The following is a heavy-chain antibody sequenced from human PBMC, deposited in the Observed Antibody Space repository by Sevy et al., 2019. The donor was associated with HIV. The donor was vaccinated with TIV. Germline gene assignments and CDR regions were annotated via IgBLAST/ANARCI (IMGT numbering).Heavy chain of an antibody. Sequence: GGSLRLSCAATAFTFSSYDMHWVRQVAGKGLEWVLSIGLSGDTYFAGSVKGRFTISRDNVKDYLYLQMSSLRAGDTAVYYCARETAADAFDVWGQGTFVTVSS. D-gene: IGHD6-13*01. CDR3: ARETAADAFDV. J-gene: IGHJ3*01. V-gene: IGHV3-13*01. CDR2: IGLSGDT. CDR1: AFTFSSYD.